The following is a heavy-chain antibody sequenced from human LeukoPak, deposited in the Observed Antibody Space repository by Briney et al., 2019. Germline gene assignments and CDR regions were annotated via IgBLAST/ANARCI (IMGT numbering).Heavy chain of an antibody. D-gene: IGHD3-22*01. J-gene: IGHJ4*02. V-gene: IGHV3-33*01. CDR2: IWNDGSNK. CDR3: ARLRYSSGYYSDY. Sequence: GGSLRLSCAASGFTFSSYGMHWVRQPPGKGLEWVAVIWNDGSNKYYADSVKGRFTISRDNSKNTMYLQMDSLRAEDTAMFYCARLRYSSGYYSDYWGQGTLVIVSS. CDR1: GFTFSSYG.